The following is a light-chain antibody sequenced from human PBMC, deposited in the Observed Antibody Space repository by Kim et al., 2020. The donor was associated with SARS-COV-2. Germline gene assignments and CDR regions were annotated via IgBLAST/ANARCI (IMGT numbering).Light chain of an antibody. Sequence: APRQAARITCGGTNIGTKSVHWYQQKPGQAPVLVIYYDSDRPSGIPERFSGSNSGNTATLTISRVEAGDEADYYCQVWDSGSDHPVFGGGTQLTVL. CDR2: YDS. V-gene: IGLV3-21*04. J-gene: IGLJ2*01. CDR3: QVWDSGSDHPV. CDR1: NIGTKS.